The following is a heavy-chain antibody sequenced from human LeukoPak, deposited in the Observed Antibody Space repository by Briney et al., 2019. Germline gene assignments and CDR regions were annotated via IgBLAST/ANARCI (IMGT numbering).Heavy chain of an antibody. V-gene: IGHV3-21*01. CDR1: GFTFSSYS. Sequence: GGSLRLSCAASGFTFSSYSMNWVRQAPGKGLEWVSFIRSSSSYIYYADSMKGRFTISRDNAKNSLYLQMNSLRAEDTAVYYCARPGIAVAGEFFDYWGQGTLVTVSS. CDR3: ARPGIAVAGEFFDY. D-gene: IGHD6-19*01. J-gene: IGHJ4*02. CDR2: IRSSSSYI.